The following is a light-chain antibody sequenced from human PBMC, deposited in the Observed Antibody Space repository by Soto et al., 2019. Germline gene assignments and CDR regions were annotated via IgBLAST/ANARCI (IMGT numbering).Light chain of an antibody. CDR1: SSNIGAGYD. CDR3: QSYDSSLSGNVV. J-gene: IGLJ2*01. V-gene: IGLV1-40*01. Sequence: QSVLTQPPSVSGAPGQRVTISCTGSSSNIGAGYDVHWYQQLPGTAPKLLISGNSNRPSGVPDRFSGSKSGTSASLPITGIQAEDEAEYCCQSYDSSLSGNVVFGGGTKLTVL. CDR2: GNS.